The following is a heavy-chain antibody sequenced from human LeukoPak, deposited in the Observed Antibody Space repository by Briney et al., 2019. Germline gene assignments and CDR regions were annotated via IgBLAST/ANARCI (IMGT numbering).Heavy chain of an antibody. J-gene: IGHJ4*02. CDR1: GGSFSGYY. V-gene: IGHV4-34*01. CDR3: ARGLYSYGYDLRY. D-gene: IGHD5-18*01. Sequence: PSETLSLTCAVYGGSFSGYYWSWIRQPPGKGLEWIGEINHSGSTNYNPSLKSRVTISVDTSKNQFSLKLSSVTAADTAVYYCARGLYSYGYDLRYWGQGTLVTVFS. CDR2: INHSGST.